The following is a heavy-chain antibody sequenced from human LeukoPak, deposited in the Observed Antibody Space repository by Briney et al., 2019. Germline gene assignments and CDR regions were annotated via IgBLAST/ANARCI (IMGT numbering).Heavy chain of an antibody. CDR1: GGSISSYY. CDR3: ASRLRYFDGSAFDL. D-gene: IGHD3-9*01. Sequence: SETLSLTCTVSGGSISSYYWSWIRQPPGKGLEWIGYIYYSGSTNYNPSLKSRVTMSADTSKNQFSLKLSSVTAADTAVYYCASRLRYFDGSAFDLWGQGTMVTVSS. CDR2: IYYSGST. V-gene: IGHV4-59*01. J-gene: IGHJ3*01.